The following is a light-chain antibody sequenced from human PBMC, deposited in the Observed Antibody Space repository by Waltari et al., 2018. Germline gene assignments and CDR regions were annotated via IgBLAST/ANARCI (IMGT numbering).Light chain of an antibody. V-gene: IGKV3-20*01. CDR2: GAS. CDR3: QQYVSALWT. Sequence: EIVLTQSPGTMSLSPGERVTLSCRASQSVSGRYLAWYQQKPGQAPRPLIYGASNRANGIPDRFSGSGSGADFTLTISRLGPEDSAVYYCQQYVSALWTFGQGTKVEIK. J-gene: IGKJ1*01. CDR1: QSVSGRY.